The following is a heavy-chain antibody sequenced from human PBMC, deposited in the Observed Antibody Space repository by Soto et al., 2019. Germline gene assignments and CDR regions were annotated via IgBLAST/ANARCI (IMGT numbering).Heavy chain of an antibody. J-gene: IGHJ5*02. V-gene: IGHV3-30-3*01. CDR2: ISYDGSNK. CDR3: ARGSTTGGWNWFDP. CDR1: GFTFSSYA. Sequence: LRLSCAASGFTFSSYAMHWVRQAPGKGLEWVAVISYDGSNKYYADSVKGRFTISRDNSKNTLYLQMNSLRAEDTAVYYCARGSTTGGWNWFDPWGQGTLVTVSS. D-gene: IGHD3-16*01.